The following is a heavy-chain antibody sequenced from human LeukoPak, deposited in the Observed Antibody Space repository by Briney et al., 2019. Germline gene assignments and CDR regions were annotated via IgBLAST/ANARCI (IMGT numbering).Heavy chain of an antibody. CDR3: ATPGRLWLPPGQGYFDY. J-gene: IGHJ4*02. Sequence: SVKVSCKASGYTFSSYGISWVRQAPGQGLEWMGGIIPIFGTANYAQKFQGRVTITADESTSTAYMELSSLRSEDTAVYYRATPGRLWLPPGQGYFDYWGQGTLVTVSS. D-gene: IGHD5-18*01. CDR1: GYTFSSYG. V-gene: IGHV1-69*13. CDR2: IIPIFGTA.